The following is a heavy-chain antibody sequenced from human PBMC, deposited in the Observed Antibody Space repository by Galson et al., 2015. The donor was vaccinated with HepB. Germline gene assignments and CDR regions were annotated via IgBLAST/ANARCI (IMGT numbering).Heavy chain of an antibody. CDR1: GGSISSGGYS. Sequence: TLSLTCAVSGGSISSGGYSWSWIRQPPGKGLEWIGYIYHSGSTYYNPSLKSRVTISVDRSKNQFSLKLSSVTAADTAVYYCARVAVRGDRQDCYYGMDVWGKGTTVTVSS. CDR2: IYHSGST. CDR3: ARVAVRGDRQDCYYGMDV. V-gene: IGHV4-30-2*01. J-gene: IGHJ6*04. D-gene: IGHD3-10*01.